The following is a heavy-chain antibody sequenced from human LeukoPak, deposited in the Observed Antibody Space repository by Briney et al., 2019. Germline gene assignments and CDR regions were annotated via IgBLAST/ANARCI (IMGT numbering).Heavy chain of an antibody. V-gene: IGHV3-74*01. CDR2: INSDGSST. D-gene: IGHD1-1*01. CDR1: GFTFSSYW. J-gene: IGHJ4*02. Sequence: PGGSLRLSCAASGFTFSSYWMHWVRQAPGKGLVWVSRINSDGSSTSYADSVKGRFTISRDNAKNTLYLQMNSLRAEDTAVYYCARAPRYGGEYYFDYWGQGTLVTVSS. CDR3: ARAPRYGGEYYFDY.